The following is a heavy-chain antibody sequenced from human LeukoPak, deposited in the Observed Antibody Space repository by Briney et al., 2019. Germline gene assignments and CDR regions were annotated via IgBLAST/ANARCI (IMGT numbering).Heavy chain of an antibody. J-gene: IGHJ4*02. D-gene: IGHD3-22*01. CDR2: IYYSGST. V-gene: IGHV4-59*01. CDR1: GGSIGSYY. Sequence: SETLSLTCTVSGGSIGSYYWSWIRQPPGKGLEWIGYIYYSGSTNYNPSLKSRLTISVDTSKNQFSLKLSSVTAADTAVYYCARFPGGYHYFDYWGQGTLVTVSS. CDR3: ARFPGGYHYFDY.